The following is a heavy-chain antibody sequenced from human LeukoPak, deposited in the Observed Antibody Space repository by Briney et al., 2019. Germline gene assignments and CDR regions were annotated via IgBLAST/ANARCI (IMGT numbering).Heavy chain of an antibody. CDR2: INPNSGGT. Sequence: GASVKVSRKASGYTFTGYYMHWVRQAPGQGLEWMGWINPNSGGTNYAQKFQGRVTMTRDTSISTAYMELSRLRSDDTAVYYCARDLPAAVTRGWFDPWGQGTLVTVSS. D-gene: IGHD2-2*01. V-gene: IGHV1-2*02. CDR1: GYTFTGYY. J-gene: IGHJ5*02. CDR3: ARDLPAAVTRGWFDP.